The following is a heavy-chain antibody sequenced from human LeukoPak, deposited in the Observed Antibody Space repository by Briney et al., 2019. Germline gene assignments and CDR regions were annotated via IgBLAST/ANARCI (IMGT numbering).Heavy chain of an antibody. D-gene: IGHD4-17*01. J-gene: IGHJ6*03. CDR3: ARDGSTVTSCYYMDV. V-gene: IGHV3-48*04. Sequence: PGGSLRLSCAASGFTFSSYSMNWVRQAPGKGLEWVSYISSSSSTIYYADSVKGRFTISRDNAKNSLYLQMNSLRAEDTAVYYCARDGSTVTSCYYMDVWGKGTTVTVSS. CDR2: ISSSSSTI. CDR1: GFTFSSYS.